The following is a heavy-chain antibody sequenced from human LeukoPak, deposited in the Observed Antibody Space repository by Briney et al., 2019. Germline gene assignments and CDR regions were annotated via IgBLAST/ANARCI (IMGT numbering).Heavy chain of an antibody. CDR2: IYTSGST. V-gene: IGHV4-59*10. CDR3: ARDDYYYGSGSYYPFDY. J-gene: IGHJ4*02. D-gene: IGHD3-10*01. Sequence: AETLPLTCAVYGVTFSGYNRSWIRQPAGKGLEWIGRIYTSGSTNYNASLKSRVTMVVGTSTNQFFLMLMTVTAADTAVYYCARDDYYYGSGSYYPFDYWGQGTLVTVSS. CDR1: GVTFSGYN.